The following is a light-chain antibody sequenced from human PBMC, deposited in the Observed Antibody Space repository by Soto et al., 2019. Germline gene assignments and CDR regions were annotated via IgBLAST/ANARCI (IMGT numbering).Light chain of an antibody. J-gene: IGKJ4*01. V-gene: IGKV1D-12*01. CDR2: AAS. CDR1: QGIRSW. CDR3: QQADSFPLT. Sequence: DIQMTQSPSSVSASVGDRVTISCRASQGIRSWLAWYQQKPGKAPKLLIYAASSLQSGVPSRFSGSGSGTDFTLTISSLQAEDFATYFCQQADSFPLTFCGGTKVDIK.